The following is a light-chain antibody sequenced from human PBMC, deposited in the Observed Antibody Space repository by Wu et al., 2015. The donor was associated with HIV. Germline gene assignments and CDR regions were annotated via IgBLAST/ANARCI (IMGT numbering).Light chain of an antibody. V-gene: IGKV1-9*01. CDR1: QGISSD. J-gene: IGKJ5*01. CDR3: QQVKLSLT. CDR2: DAS. Sequence: IQLTQSPSSLSASVGDRVTIACRASQGISSDLVWYQQKPGKAPDILIYDASTVQSGVQQGSAAVDLGQISLSPSAALQPEDFATYYCQQVKLSLTFAKGHDWR.